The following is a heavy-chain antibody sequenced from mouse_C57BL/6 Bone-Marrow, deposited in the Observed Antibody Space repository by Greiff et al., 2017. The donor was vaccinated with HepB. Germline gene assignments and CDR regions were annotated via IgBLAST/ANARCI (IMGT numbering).Heavy chain of an antibody. J-gene: IGHJ2*01. D-gene: IGHD1-1*01. CDR2: VYPRDGST. CDR1: GYTFPSYD. Sequence: VQRVESGPELVKPGASVKLSCKASGYTFPSYDINGVKARSGQGPEWNGWVYPRDGSTKYKEKFKGKATLTVDTSSSTAYMELHSLTSEDSAVYFCARRGSSLDYWGQGTTLTVSS. V-gene: IGHV1-85*01. CDR3: ARRGSSLDY.